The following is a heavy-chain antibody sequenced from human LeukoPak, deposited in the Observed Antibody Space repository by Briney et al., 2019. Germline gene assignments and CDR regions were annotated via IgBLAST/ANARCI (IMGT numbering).Heavy chain of an antibody. Sequence: SETLSLTCTVSGGSISSYYWSWIRQPAGKGLEWIGRIYTSGSTNYNPSLKSRVTMSVDTSKNQFSLTLSSVTAADTAVYYCARDAYDFWSGYGSPNWFDPWGQGTLVTVSS. D-gene: IGHD3-3*01. CDR2: IYTSGST. J-gene: IGHJ5*02. V-gene: IGHV4-4*07. CDR1: GGSISSYY. CDR3: ARDAYDFWSGYGSPNWFDP.